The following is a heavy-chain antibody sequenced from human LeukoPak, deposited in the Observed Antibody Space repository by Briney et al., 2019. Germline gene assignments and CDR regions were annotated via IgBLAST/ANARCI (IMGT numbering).Heavy chain of an antibody. CDR2: ISAYNGNT. CDR3: ARAPRYYDSSGYYY. CDR1: GYTFTSYG. V-gene: IGHV1-18*01. Sequence: GASVKVSCKASGYTFTSYGISWVRQAPGQGLEWMGWISAYNGNTNYAQKLQGRVTMTTDTSTSTAYMELRSLRSDDTAVYYCARAPRYYDSSGYYYWGQGTLVTVSS. J-gene: IGHJ4*02. D-gene: IGHD3-22*01.